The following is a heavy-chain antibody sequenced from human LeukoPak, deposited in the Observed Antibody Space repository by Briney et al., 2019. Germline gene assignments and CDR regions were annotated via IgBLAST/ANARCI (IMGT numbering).Heavy chain of an antibody. Sequence: GGSLRLSCAASGFTFSSYWMNWVRQAPGKGLEWVANIKQDGSEKYYVDSVKGRFTISRDNAKNSLYLQMNSLRVEDTAVYYCARDGAPDAHCSSTTCAIRWGQGTLVTVSS. CDR1: GFTFSSYW. D-gene: IGHD2-2*01. CDR2: IKQDGSEK. J-gene: IGHJ4*02. V-gene: IGHV3-7*01. CDR3: ARDGAPDAHCSSTTCAIR.